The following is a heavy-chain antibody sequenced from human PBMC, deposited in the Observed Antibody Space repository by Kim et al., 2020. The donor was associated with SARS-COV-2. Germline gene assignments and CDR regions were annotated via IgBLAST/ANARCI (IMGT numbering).Heavy chain of an antibody. CDR2: MNPNSGNT. CDR1: GYTFTSYD. J-gene: IGHJ5*02. Sequence: ASVKVSCKASGYTFTSYDINWVRQATGQGLEWMGWMNPNSGNTGYAQKFQGRVTMTRNTSISTAYMELSSLRSEDTAVYYCARAAKIAAAGPRWFDPWGQGTLVTVSS. V-gene: IGHV1-8*01. D-gene: IGHD6-13*01. CDR3: ARAAKIAAAGPRWFDP.